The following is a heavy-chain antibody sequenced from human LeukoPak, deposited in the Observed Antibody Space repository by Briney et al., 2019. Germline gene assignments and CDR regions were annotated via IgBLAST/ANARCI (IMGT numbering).Heavy chain of an antibody. CDR1: GYTFTSYD. V-gene: IGHV1-8*01. J-gene: IGHJ4*02. D-gene: IGHD3-10*01. CDR2: MNPNSGNT. Sequence: GASVKVSCKASGYTFTSYDINWVRQATGQGLEWMGWMNPNSGNTGYAQKFQGRVTMTRNTSISTAYMELSSLRSEDTAVYYCARGPPFHYGSRSYYNFDYWGQGTLVTVSS. CDR3: ARGPPFHYGSRSYYNFDY.